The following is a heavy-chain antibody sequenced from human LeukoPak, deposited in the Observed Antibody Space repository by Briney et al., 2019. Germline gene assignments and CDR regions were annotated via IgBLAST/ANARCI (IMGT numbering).Heavy chain of an antibody. CDR2: ISYDGSNK. J-gene: IGHJ3*02. Sequence: GGSLRLSCAASGFTFSSYAMHWVRQAPGKGLEWVAVISYDGSNKYYADSVKGRFTISRDNSKNTLYLQMNSLRAEDTAVYYCARDRDLLTGYGAFDIWGQGTMVTVSS. V-gene: IGHV3-30*14. CDR1: GFTFSSYA. CDR3: ARDRDLLTGYGAFDI. D-gene: IGHD3-9*01.